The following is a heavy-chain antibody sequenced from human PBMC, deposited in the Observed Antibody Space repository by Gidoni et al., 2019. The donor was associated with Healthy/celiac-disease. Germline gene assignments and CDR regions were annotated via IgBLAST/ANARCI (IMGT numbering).Heavy chain of an antibody. Sequence: EVQLVESGGGLVQPGGSLRLSCAASGFTVSSNYMSWVRQAPGKGLEWVSVIYSGGSTYYADSVKGRFTISRDNSKNTLYLQMNSLRAEDTAVYYCARDWVGATKTAEYFQHWGQGTLVTVSS. V-gene: IGHV3-66*01. CDR2: IYSGGST. D-gene: IGHD1-26*01. CDR1: GFTVSSNY. J-gene: IGHJ1*01. CDR3: ARDWVGATKTAEYFQH.